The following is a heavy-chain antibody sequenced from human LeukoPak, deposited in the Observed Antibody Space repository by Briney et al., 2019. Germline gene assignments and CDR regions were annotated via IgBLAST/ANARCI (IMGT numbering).Heavy chain of an antibody. V-gene: IGHV4-34*01. D-gene: IGHD2-2*02. Sequence: SETLSLTCAVYGGSFSGYYWSWIRQPPGKGLEWIGELNHSGSTNYNPSLKSRVTISVDTSKNQFSLKLSSVTAADTAVYYCASMDCSSTSCYISEYFQRWGQGTLVTVSS. CDR1: GGSFSGYY. CDR2: LNHSGST. J-gene: IGHJ1*01. CDR3: ASMDCSSTSCYISEYFQR.